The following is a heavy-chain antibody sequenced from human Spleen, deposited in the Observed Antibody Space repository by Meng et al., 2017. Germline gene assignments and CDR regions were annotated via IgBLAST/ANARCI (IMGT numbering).Heavy chain of an antibody. CDR1: GDSVFCNRVA. J-gene: IGHJ5*02. CDR2: TYYRSKWYN. CDR3: ARDDNRFDP. Sequence: QLQPWVPGLVKPSPTLSLTCPISGDSVFCNRVAWNWIRQSSSRGLEWLGRTYYRSKWYNDYAVSMKGRITIIPDTSKNQFSLHLNSVTPEDTAVYHCARDDNRFDPWGQGTLVTVSS. V-gene: IGHV6-1*01.